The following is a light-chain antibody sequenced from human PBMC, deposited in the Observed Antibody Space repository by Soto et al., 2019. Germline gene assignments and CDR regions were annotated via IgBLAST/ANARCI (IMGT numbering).Light chain of an antibody. CDR3: QQYGNSPPYT. CDR2: GSS. Sequence: EIVLTQSPGTLSLSPGERATLSCRASQSVSSNSLAWYQQRPGQAPRLLIYGSSSRATGIPDRFSGSGSGTDFTLTISRLEPEDFAMYYCQQYGNSPPYTFGQGTKLEIK. J-gene: IGKJ2*01. CDR1: QSVSSNS. V-gene: IGKV3-20*01.